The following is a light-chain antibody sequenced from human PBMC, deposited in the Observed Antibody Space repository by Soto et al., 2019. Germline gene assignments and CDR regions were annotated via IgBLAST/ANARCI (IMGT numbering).Light chain of an antibody. V-gene: IGKV3-20*01. Sequence: EILMTQSPATLSVSPGEGASLXCRASRSVDTDLAWYQQKPGQAPRLLVFATSARATGVPDRFSGSGSGTDFTLTISRLEPEDFAVYYCQQYGSSPTWTFGQGTKVDIK. CDR2: ATS. CDR1: RSVDTD. CDR3: QQYGSSPTWT. J-gene: IGKJ1*01.